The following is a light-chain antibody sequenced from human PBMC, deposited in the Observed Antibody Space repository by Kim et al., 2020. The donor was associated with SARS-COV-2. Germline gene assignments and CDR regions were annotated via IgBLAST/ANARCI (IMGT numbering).Light chain of an antibody. CDR1: KMGDKY. Sequence: VSPGQTASITCSGDKMGDKYACWYQQKPGQSPVLVIYQDSKRPSGIPERLAGSNSGNTATLTISGTQAMDEADYYCQAWDSSTYVFGTGTKVTVL. V-gene: IGLV3-1*01. CDR3: QAWDSSTYV. CDR2: QDS. J-gene: IGLJ1*01.